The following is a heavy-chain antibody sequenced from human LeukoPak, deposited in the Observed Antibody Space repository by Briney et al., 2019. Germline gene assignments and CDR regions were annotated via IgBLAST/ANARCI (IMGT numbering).Heavy chain of an antibody. CDR3: ARGAGYSRKINAFDI. Sequence: GSSVKVSCKASGGTFSSYAISWVRQAPGQGLEWMGGIIPIFGTANYAQKLQGRVTMTTDTSTSTAYMELRSLRSDDTAVYYCARGAGYSRKINAFDIWGQETMVTVSS. J-gene: IGHJ3*02. D-gene: IGHD6-13*01. CDR2: IIPIFGTA. V-gene: IGHV1-69*05. CDR1: GGTFSSYA.